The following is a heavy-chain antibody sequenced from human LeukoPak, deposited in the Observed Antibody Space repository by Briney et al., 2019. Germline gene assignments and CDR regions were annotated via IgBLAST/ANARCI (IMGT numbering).Heavy chain of an antibody. CDR2: INSDGRST. V-gene: IGHV3-74*01. Sequence: PGGSLRLSCAASGFTFSSHWMHWVRQAPGKGLVWVTRINSDGRSTSYADSVKGRFTISRDNAKNTLYLQVNSLRAEDTAVYYCARTVAGYFDYWGQGTLVTVSS. CDR3: ARTVAGYFDY. J-gene: IGHJ4*02. CDR1: GFTFSSHW. D-gene: IGHD6-19*01.